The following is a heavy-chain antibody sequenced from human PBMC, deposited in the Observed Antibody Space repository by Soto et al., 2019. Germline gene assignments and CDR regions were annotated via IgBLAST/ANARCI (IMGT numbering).Heavy chain of an antibody. D-gene: IGHD2-15*01. J-gene: IGHJ4*02. CDR1: GGSISSYY. CDR3: ARDGGYCSGGSCYSGTFHFDY. V-gene: IGHV4-59*01. CDR2: IYYSGST. Sequence: SETLSLTCTVSGGSISSYYWSWIRQPPGKGLEWIGYIYYSGSTNYNPSLKSRVTISVDTSKNQFSLKLSSVTAADTAVYYCARDGGYCSGGSCYSGTFHFDYWGQGTLVTVSS.